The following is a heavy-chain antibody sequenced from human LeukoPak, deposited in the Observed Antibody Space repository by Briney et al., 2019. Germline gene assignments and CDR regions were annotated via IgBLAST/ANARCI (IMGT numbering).Heavy chain of an antibody. Sequence: GESLKISCKGSGYSFTSYWIGWVRQMLGKGLEWMGIIYPGDSDTRYSPSFQGQVTISADKSISTAYLQWSSLKASDTAMYYCARRPYSSVNAFDIWGQGTMVTVSS. D-gene: IGHD6-19*01. CDR2: IYPGDSDT. V-gene: IGHV5-51*01. CDR1: GYSFTSYW. CDR3: ARRPYSSVNAFDI. J-gene: IGHJ3*02.